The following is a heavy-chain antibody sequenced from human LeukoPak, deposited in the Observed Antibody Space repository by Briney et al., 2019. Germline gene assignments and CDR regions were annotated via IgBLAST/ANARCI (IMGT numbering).Heavy chain of an antibody. CDR2: IIPIFGTA. Sequence: SVKVSCKASGGTFSSYAISWVRQAPGQGLEWMGGIIPIFGTANYAQKFQGRVTITTDESTSTAYMELSGLRSEDTAVYYCARGGYSYGHSYNWFDPWGQGTLVTVSS. CDR1: GGTFSSYA. D-gene: IGHD5-18*01. J-gene: IGHJ5*02. V-gene: IGHV1-69*05. CDR3: ARGGYSYGHSYNWFDP.